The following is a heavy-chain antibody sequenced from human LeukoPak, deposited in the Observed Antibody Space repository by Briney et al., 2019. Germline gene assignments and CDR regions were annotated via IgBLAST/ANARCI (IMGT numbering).Heavy chain of an antibody. CDR1: GFTFRSYG. J-gene: IGHJ2*01. CDR3: AKDLVTWASGNWYFDL. D-gene: IGHD2-21*02. V-gene: IGHV3-23*01. CDR2: MSATGSDI. Sequence: GGTLRLSCAASGFTFRSYGMSWVRQAPGKGLQWVSTMSATGSDIHHADSVKGRFTISRDNSKNTLYLQMNSLRAEDTAVYYCAKDLVTWASGNWYFDLWGRGTLVTVSS.